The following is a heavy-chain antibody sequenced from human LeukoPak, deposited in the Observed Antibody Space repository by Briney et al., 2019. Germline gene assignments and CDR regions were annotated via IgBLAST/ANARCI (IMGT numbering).Heavy chain of an antibody. V-gene: IGHV1-18*04. Sequence: GASVKVSCKASGYTFTGYYMHWVRQAPGQGLEWMGWISAYNGNTNYAQKLQGRVTMTTDTSTSTAYMELRSLRSDDTAVYYCARHRDGYNSGDYFDYWGQGTLVTVSS. J-gene: IGHJ4*02. CDR2: ISAYNGNT. D-gene: IGHD5-24*01. CDR1: GYTFTGYY. CDR3: ARHRDGYNSGDYFDY.